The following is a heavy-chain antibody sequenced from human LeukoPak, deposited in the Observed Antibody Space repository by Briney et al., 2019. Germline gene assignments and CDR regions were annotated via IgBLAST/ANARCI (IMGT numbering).Heavy chain of an antibody. D-gene: IGHD3-9*01. Sequence: SETLSLTCAVYGVSFSGYYWSWIRQPPGKGLEWIGEINHSGSTRYNPSLKSRVTISVDTSKNQFSLNLSSVTAADTAVFYCAAKDILTGLHDYWGQGTLVAVSS. CDR3: AAKDILTGLHDY. J-gene: IGHJ4*02. V-gene: IGHV4-34*01. CDR1: GVSFSGYY. CDR2: INHSGST.